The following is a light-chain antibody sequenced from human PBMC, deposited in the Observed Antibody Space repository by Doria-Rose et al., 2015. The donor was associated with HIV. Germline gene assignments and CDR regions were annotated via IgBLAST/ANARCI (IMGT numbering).Light chain of an antibody. CDR2: DGS. J-gene: IGKJ1*01. Sequence: TQSPGTLSLSPGERATLSCRASQSFSSTYLAWYQQKTGQAPSLLIYDGSTRATGIPDRFSASVSGTDFTLTINRLEPEEFALYYCHQYGTSWTFGQGTKVEI. V-gene: IGKV3-20*01. CDR1: QSFSSTY. CDR3: HQYGTSWT.